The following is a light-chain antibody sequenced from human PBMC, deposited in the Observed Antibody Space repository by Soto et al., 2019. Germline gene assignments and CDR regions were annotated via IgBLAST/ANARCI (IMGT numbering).Light chain of an antibody. CDR3: XHYGTSSWT. CDR1: QSVSSN. CDR2: GAS. J-gene: IGKJ1*01. Sequence: EIVMTQSPATLSVSPGERATLSCRASQSVSSNLAWFQQKLGQAPRLLIYGASSRATGIPDRFSGSGSGTXXXLXXSXXEPEDFAVXXXXHYGTSSWTFGQGTKV. V-gene: IGKV3-20*01.